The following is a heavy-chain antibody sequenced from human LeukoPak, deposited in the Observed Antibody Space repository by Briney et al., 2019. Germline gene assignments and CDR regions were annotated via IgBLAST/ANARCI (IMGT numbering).Heavy chain of an antibody. CDR2: IYHSGST. V-gene: IGHV4-4*02. Sequence: RSSGTLSLTCAVSGGSISSSNWWSWVRQPPGKGLEWIGEIYHSGSTNYNPSLKSRVTISVDTSKNHFSLKLSSVTAADTAVYYCAADYSTSWYYFWGQGTLVTVSS. CDR3: AADYSTSWYYF. D-gene: IGHD6-13*01. CDR1: GGSISSSNW. J-gene: IGHJ4*02.